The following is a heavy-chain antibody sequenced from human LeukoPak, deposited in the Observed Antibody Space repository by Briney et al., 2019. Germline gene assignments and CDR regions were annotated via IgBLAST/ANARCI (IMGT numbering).Heavy chain of an antibody. Sequence: GESLKISCKGSGYSFTSYWIGWVRQMPGKGLEWMGIIYPGDSDTRYSPSFQGQVTISADKSISTAYLQWSSLKASDTAMYYCARQTAGCSGGSCYNPYFDYWGQGTLVTVSS. CDR3: ARQTAGCSGGSCYNPYFDY. CDR1: GYSFTSYW. D-gene: IGHD2-15*01. J-gene: IGHJ4*02. CDR2: IYPGDSDT. V-gene: IGHV5-51*01.